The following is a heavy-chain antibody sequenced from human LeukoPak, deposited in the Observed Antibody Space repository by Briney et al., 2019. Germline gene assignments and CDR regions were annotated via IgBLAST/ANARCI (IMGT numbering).Heavy chain of an antibody. CDR2: IYHNGRT. Sequence: SETLSLTCTVSGGTINSGEHYWGWIRQTPGKGLEWIGYIYHNGRTYSNPSLKSRLDLSVDTSKNQFSLKLTSVTVADTAVYYCARQVAELYYYYYYMDVWGKGTTVTVSS. CDR1: GGTINSGEHY. J-gene: IGHJ6*03. D-gene: IGHD1-26*01. V-gene: IGHV4-30-4*08. CDR3: ARQVAELYYYYYYMDV.